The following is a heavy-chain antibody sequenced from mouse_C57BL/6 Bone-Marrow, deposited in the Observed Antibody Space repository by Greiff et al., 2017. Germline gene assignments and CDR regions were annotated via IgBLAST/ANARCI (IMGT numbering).Heavy chain of an antibody. CDR2: IDPANGTT. D-gene: IGHD1-1*01. CDR1: GFNIKNTY. Sequence: EVQLQQSVAELVRPGASVKLSCTASGFNIKNTYMHWVKQRPEQGLEWIGRIDPANGTTKYAPKFQGKATITADPSSNTAYLQLSSLTSEYTAIYYCARWGFITTGVWYAMDYWGQGTSVTVSS. V-gene: IGHV14-3*01. J-gene: IGHJ4*01. CDR3: ARWGFITTGVWYAMDY.